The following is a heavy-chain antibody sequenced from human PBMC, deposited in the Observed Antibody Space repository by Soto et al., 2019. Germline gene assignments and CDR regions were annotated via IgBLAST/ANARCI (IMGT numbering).Heavy chain of an antibody. J-gene: IGHJ6*02. D-gene: IGHD6-13*01. CDR2: ISHDGSEK. CDR1: RFTFSSYA. CDR3: ARAAAYFYHYYYAMDV. V-gene: IGHV3-30-3*01. Sequence: GGSLRLSCAASRFTFSSYAMDWVRQAPGKGLEWVAVISHDGSEKYYGDSVKGRFTISRDNPKNTVYLQMNSLRPEDMAVYYCARAAAYFYHYYYAMDVWGQGTAVTGLL.